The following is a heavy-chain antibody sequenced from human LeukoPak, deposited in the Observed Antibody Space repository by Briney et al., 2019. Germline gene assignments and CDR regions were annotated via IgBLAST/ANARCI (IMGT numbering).Heavy chain of an antibody. J-gene: IGHJ3*02. D-gene: IGHD2-8*01. CDR1: GFTFSSYW. CDR3: ARPRYCTNGVCSDAFDI. V-gene: IGHV3-74*01. Sequence: GGSLRLSCAASGFTFSSYWMHWVRQAPGKGLVWVSRINSDGSSTSYADSVKGRFTISRDNAKNTLYLQMNSLRAGDTAVYYCARPRYCTNGVCSDAFDIWGQGTMVTVSS. CDR2: INSDGSST.